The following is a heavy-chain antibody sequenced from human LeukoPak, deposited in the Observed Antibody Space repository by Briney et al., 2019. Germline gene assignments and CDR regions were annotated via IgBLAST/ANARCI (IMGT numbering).Heavy chain of an antibody. Sequence: GGSLRLSCTASGFTVTSNYMNWVRQAPGKGLEWVSVMYAGGDTYYADSVKGRFTISRDNSKNTLYLQMNSLRAEDSAVYYCARGGELLWFGELSYYFDYWGQGTLVTVSS. V-gene: IGHV3-53*01. D-gene: IGHD3-10*01. CDR3: ARGGELLWFGELSYYFDY. J-gene: IGHJ4*02. CDR1: GFTVTSNY. CDR2: MYAGGDT.